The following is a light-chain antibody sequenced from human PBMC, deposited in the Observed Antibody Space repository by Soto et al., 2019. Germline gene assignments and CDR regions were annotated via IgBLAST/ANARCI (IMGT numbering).Light chain of an antibody. CDR2: DVS. Sequence: QSVLTQPASVSGSPGQSITISCTGTSSDVGGYNYVSWYQQHPGKAPKLMIYDVSNRPSGVSNRFSGSKSGNTASLTISGLQAEDEADYYCSSYTSSSTPRCVFGTGTKVTVL. CDR1: SSDVGGYNY. J-gene: IGLJ1*01. CDR3: SSYTSSSTPRCV. V-gene: IGLV2-14*01.